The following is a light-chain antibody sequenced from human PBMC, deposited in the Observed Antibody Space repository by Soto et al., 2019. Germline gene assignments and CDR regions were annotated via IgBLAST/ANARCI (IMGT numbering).Light chain of an antibody. J-gene: IGKJ4*01. V-gene: IGKV3-15*01. Sequence: EVVLTQSPATRSVSPGERGTLSCRASQSVKSNLAWYQQKPGQAPRLLIYDASNRATGIPARFSGSGSGTEFTLTISSLQSEDFAIYYCQQYHIWLTFGGGTKVDIK. CDR2: DAS. CDR3: QQYHIWLT. CDR1: QSVKSN.